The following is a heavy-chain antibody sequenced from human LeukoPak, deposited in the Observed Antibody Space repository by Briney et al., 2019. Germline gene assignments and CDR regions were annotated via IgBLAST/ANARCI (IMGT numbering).Heavy chain of an antibody. J-gene: IGHJ5*02. Sequence: SETLSLTCTVSGGSISSSSYYWGWIRQPPGKGLEWIGSISYSGSTDYNPSLKSRVTISVDTSKSQFSLKLSSVTAADTAVYYCARDLRFCTGGSCYPRWFDPWGQGTLVTVSS. CDR2: ISYSGST. CDR3: ARDLRFCTGGSCYPRWFDP. CDR1: GGSISSSSYY. D-gene: IGHD2-15*01. V-gene: IGHV4-39*07.